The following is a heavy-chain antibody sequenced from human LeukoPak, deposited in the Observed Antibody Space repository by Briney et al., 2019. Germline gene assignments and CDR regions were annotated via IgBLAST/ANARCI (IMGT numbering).Heavy chain of an antibody. Sequence: PSQTLSLTRTVSGGSISSGGYYWSWIRQHPGKGLGWIVYIYYSGSTYYNPSLKSRVTISVDTSKNQFSLKLSSVTAADTAVYYCARDLYYYDSSGHYNWFDPWGQGTLVTVSS. CDR3: ARDLYYYDSSGHYNWFDP. CDR1: GGSISSGGYY. CDR2: IYYSGST. D-gene: IGHD3-22*01. V-gene: IGHV4-31*03. J-gene: IGHJ5*02.